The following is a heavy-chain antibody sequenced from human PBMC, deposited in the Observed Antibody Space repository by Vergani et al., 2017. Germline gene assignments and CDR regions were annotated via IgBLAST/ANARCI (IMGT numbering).Heavy chain of an antibody. V-gene: IGHV4-59*01. J-gene: IGHJ5*02. Sequence: QVRLQESGPGLVTPSETLSLIFSVSGSPMSGYYWSWIRQPPGKELEWIGYIYHSGSTNYNPSLDTRFTISGDTSKNQFSLKLNSVTAADTAVYYFGRVADFYGLGSRLLDLWGQGILVTVSS. CDR2: IYHSGST. CDR3: GRVADFYGLGSRLLDL. CDR1: GSPMSGYY. D-gene: IGHD3-10*01.